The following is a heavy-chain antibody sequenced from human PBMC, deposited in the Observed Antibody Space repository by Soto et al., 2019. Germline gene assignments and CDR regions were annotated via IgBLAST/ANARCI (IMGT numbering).Heavy chain of an antibody. J-gene: IGHJ4*02. D-gene: IGHD4-4*01. V-gene: IGHV3-33*01. CDR1: AFIFTGHG. CDR3: TRDGEGGTTFFGYLDS. CDR2: VRFDGSDT. Sequence: QVHLVESGGGVVQPGRSLRLSCAASAFIFTGHGMHWVRQAPGKGLEWVAVVRFDGSDTQYADSVKGRFIISRDNSKNTLYLQLNSRTAEDTAVYYCTRDGEGGTTFFGYLDSWGQGTLVTVSS.